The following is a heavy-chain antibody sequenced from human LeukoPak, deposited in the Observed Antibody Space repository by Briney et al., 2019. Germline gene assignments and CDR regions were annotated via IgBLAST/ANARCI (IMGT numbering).Heavy chain of an antibody. J-gene: IGHJ4*02. V-gene: IGHV1-8*01. Sequence: ASVKVSCKASGYTFTSYDINWVRQATGQGLEWMGWMNPNSGNTGYAQKFQGRATMTEDTSTDTAYMELSRLRSEDTAVYYCTTKYYYDSSDYYVIDYWGQGTLVIVSS. D-gene: IGHD3-22*01. CDR3: TTKYYYDSSDYYVIDY. CDR1: GYTFTSYD. CDR2: MNPNSGNT.